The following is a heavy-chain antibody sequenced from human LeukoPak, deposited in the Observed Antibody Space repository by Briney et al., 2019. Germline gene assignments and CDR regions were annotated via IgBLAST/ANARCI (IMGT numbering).Heavy chain of an antibody. V-gene: IGHV3-23*01. J-gene: IGHJ4*02. CDR1: GFTFSSYG. Sequence: GGSLRLSRAASGFTFSSYGMSWVRQAPGKGLEWVSAISDSGGSTYYADSVKGRFTISRDNSKNTLYLQMNSLRAEDTAVYYCAKDASYYYDSSGYYYFESYDYWGQGTLVTVSS. CDR2: ISDSGGST. CDR3: AKDASYYYDSSGYYYFESYDY. D-gene: IGHD3-22*01.